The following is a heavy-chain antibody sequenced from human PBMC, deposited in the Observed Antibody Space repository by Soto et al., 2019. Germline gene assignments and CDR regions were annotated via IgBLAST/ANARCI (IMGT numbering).Heavy chain of an antibody. CDR2: ISDTGRTI. D-gene: IGHD1-26*01. CDR1: VVDCRGSY. V-gene: IGHV3-11*01. J-gene: IGHJ5*02. CDR3: AGFKEGKIVGLRWLDP. Sequence: PGGALRLSCVGSVVDCRGSYMNWIRQAPGKGLEWITYISDTGRTIHYADSVKGRFVISRDNSKDSVYLQMNDLRADDTAVYYCAGFKEGKIVGLRWLDPWGQGTRVTVSS.